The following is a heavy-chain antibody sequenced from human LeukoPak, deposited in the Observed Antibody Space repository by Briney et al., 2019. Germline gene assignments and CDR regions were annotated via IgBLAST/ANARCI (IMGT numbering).Heavy chain of an antibody. D-gene: IGHD2-15*01. CDR3: ARQVGCSGGSCYPEAAQMDY. CDR2: IYYSGST. V-gene: IGHV4-39*01. J-gene: IGHJ4*02. CDR1: GGSISSSSYY. Sequence: SETLSLTCTVSGGSISSSSYYWGWIRQPPGKGLEWIGSIYYSGSTYYNPSLKSRVTISVDTSKNQFSLKLSSVTAADTAVYYCARQVGCSGGSCYPEAAQMDYWGQGTLVTVSS.